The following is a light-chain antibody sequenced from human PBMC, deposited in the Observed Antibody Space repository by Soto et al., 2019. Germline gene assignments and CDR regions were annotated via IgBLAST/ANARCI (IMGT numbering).Light chain of an antibody. V-gene: IGLV2-14*01. CDR1: SSDVGDYNY. CDR2: GVS. CDR3: SSYTSTNTLI. Sequence: QSALTQPASVSGSPGQSITISCTGTSSDVGDYNYVSWYQQHPGKAPKLLIYGVSNRPSGISSHFSGSKSGNTASLTISGLQAEDEAAYYCSSYTSTNTLIFGGGTKVTVL. J-gene: IGLJ2*01.